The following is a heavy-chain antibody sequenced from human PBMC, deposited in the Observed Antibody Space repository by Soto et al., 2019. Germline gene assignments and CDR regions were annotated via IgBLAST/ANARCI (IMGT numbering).Heavy chain of an antibody. J-gene: IGHJ4*02. CDR3: ARDKITGLFDY. Sequence: PSGTLSLTCTVSGGSISSSSYYWGWIRQPPGKGLEWIGSIYYSGSTNYNPSLKSRVTISVDTSKNQFSLKLTSVTAADTAVYYCARDKITGLFDYWGQGTLVTVSS. V-gene: IGHV4-39*07. CDR2: IYYSGST. CDR1: GGSISSSSYY. D-gene: IGHD2-8*02.